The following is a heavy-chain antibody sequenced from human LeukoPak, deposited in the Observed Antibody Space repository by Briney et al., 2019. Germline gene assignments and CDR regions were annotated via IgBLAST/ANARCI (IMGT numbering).Heavy chain of an antibody. CDR3: ARTYCSGGSCHLDY. J-gene: IGHJ4*02. D-gene: IGHD2-15*01. CDR2: IYYSGNT. CDR1: GGSMSSYY. V-gene: IGHV4-59*08. Sequence: SETLSLTCTVSGGSMSSYYWSWIRQPPGKGLEWIGYIYYSGNTDSNPSLKSRVTISVDTSKNQFSLKLSSVTAADTAVYYCARTYCSGGSCHLDYWGQGTLVTVSS.